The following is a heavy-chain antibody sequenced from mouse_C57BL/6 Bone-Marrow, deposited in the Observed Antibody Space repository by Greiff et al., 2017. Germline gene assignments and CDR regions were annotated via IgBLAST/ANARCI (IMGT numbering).Heavy chain of an antibody. Sequence: QVTLKESGPGILQPSQTLSLTCSFSGFSLSTFGMGVGWIRQPSGKGLEWLAHIWWDDDKYYKPALMSRLTISKDTSKNQVFLKIANVDTADTATYYCARGTYYYDSSRFDYWGQGTTLTVSS. CDR3: ARGTYYYDSSRFDY. CDR1: GFSLSTFGMG. D-gene: IGHD1-1*01. J-gene: IGHJ2*01. CDR2: IWWDDDK. V-gene: IGHV8-8*01.